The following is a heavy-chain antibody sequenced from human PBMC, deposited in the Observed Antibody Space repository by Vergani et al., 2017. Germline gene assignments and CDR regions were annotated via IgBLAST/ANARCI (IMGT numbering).Heavy chain of an antibody. V-gene: IGHV4-30-2*01. J-gene: IGHJ5*02. CDR1: GGSISSGGYS. CDR3: ARGAGSIGWFDP. D-gene: IGHD3-22*01. CDR2: IYHSGST. Sequence: QVQLQESGPGLVKPPGTLSLTCAVSGGSISSGGYSWSWIRQPPGKGLEWIGYIYHSGSTYYNPSLKSRVTISVDRSKNQFSLKLSSVTAADTAVYYCARGAGSIGWFDPWGQGILVTVSS.